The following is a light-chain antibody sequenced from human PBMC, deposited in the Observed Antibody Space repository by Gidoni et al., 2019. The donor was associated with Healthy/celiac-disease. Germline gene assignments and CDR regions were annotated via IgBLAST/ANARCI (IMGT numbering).Light chain of an antibody. J-gene: IGKJ4*01. V-gene: IGKV1-39*01. CDR1: QSISSY. CDR3: QQSYSTPFT. Sequence: DIQMTQSPSSLSASVGDRVTITCRASQSISSYLNWYQQKPGKAPKLLIDAASSLQSGVPSRFSGSGSGTDFTITISSLQPVDFATYYCQQSYSTPFTFGGGTKVEIK. CDR2: AAS.